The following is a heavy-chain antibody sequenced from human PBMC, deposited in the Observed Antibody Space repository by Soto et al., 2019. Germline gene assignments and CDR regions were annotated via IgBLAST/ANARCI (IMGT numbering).Heavy chain of an antibody. V-gene: IGHV4-34*01. CDR3: ARVRLYCSGGSCFSFDRFARYNWFDP. Sequence: SETLSLTCAVYGGSFSGYYWSWIRQPPGKGLEWIGEINHSGSTNCNPSLKSRVTISVDTSKNQFSLKLSSVTAADTAVYYCARVRLYCSGGSCFSFDRFARYNWFDPWGQGTLVTVSS. CDR2: INHSGST. D-gene: IGHD2-15*01. CDR1: GGSFSGYY. J-gene: IGHJ5*02.